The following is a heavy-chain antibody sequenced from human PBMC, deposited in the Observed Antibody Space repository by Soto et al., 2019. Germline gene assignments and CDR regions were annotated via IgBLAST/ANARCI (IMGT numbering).Heavy chain of an antibody. D-gene: IGHD3-10*01. CDR1: GGSISSSSYY. CDR3: ARQWSGLRGYYYYYYGMDV. V-gene: IGHV4-39*01. Sequence: SETLSLTCTVSGGSISSSSYYWGWIRQPPGKGLEWIGSIYYSGSTYYNPSLKSRVTISVDTSKNQFSLKLSSVTAAATAVYYCARQWSGLRGYYYYYYGMDVWGQGTTVTVSS. CDR2: IYYSGST. J-gene: IGHJ6*02.